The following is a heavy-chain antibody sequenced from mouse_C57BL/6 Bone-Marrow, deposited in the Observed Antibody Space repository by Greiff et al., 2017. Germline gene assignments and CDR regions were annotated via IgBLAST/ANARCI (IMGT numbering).Heavy chain of an antibody. CDR3: ARQGLLRRYFDV. D-gene: IGHD2-3*01. V-gene: IGHV5-12*01. CDR1: GFTFSDYY. J-gene: IGHJ1*03. Sequence: EVHLVESGGGLVQPGGSLKLSCAASGFTFSDYYMYWVRQTPEKRLEWVAYISNGGGSTYYPYTVKGRFTISRDNAKNTLYLQMSRLKSEDTAMYYCARQGLLRRYFDVWGTGTTVTVSS. CDR2: ISNGGGST.